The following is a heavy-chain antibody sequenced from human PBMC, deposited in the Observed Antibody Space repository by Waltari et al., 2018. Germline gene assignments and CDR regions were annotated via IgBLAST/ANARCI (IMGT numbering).Heavy chain of an antibody. CDR2: RKQDGSEK. V-gene: IGHV3-7*01. Sequence: EVQLVESGGGLVQPGGSLRLSCAASGFTFSSYGMSWVRQAPGKGLEWVANRKQDGSEKYYVDSVKGRFTIARDNAKNSLYLQMNSLRAEDTAVYYCARDSSGYYYGDYFDYWGQGTLVTVSS. CDR1: GFTFSSYG. CDR3: ARDSSGYYYGDYFDY. D-gene: IGHD3-22*01. J-gene: IGHJ4*02.